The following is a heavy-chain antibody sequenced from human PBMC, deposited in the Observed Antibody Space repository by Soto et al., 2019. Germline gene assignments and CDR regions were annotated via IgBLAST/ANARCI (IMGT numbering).Heavy chain of an antibody. D-gene: IGHD3-3*02. CDR3: IYRRASWDYHGVDV. V-gene: IGHV2-5*01. CDR1: GFSLTTGGVG. CDR2: SYWNDDR. Sequence: QFTLKESGPTVVKPTETLTLTCTFSGFSLTTGGVGVGWIRQPPGRSPEWLAVSYWNDDRRRSPSLEHRLTITKDTSKNQVVLTMTNMDPVDTATYYCIYRRASWDYHGVDVWGQGIPVTVSS. J-gene: IGHJ6*02.